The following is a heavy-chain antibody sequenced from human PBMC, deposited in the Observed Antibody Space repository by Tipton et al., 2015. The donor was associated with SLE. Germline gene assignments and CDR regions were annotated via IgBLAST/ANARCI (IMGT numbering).Heavy chain of an antibody. CDR2: INHSGST. D-gene: IGHD7-27*01. J-gene: IGHJ4*02. Sequence: TLSLTCTVSGGSISSGDYYWSWIRQPPGKGLEWIGEINHSGSTNYNPSLKSRVTISVDTSKNQFSLKLSSVTAADTAVYYCAREEAWGSNYWGQGTLVTVSS. CDR1: GGSISSGDYY. CDR3: AREEAWGSNY. V-gene: IGHV4-30-4*01.